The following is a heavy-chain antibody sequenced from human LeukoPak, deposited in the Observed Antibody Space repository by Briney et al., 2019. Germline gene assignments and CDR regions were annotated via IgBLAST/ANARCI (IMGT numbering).Heavy chain of an antibody. CDR3: VRDFGGEDDF. CDR2: INEDGRRT. J-gene: IGHJ4*02. Sequence: GGSLRLSCAASGFILGSYWMHWVRQAPGGGLVWVSRINEDGRRTDSAASVRGRFTISRDIAKNTLILQMNSLRVEDTAVYYCVRDFGGEDDFWGQGTLVTVSS. CDR1: GFILGSYW. V-gene: IGHV3-74*01. D-gene: IGHD2-15*01.